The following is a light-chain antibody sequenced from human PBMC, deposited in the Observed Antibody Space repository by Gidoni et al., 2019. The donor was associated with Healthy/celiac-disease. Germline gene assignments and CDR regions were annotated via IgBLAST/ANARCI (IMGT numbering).Light chain of an antibody. CDR3: QRTYNAPRT. CDR2: SAS. J-gene: IGKJ1*01. V-gene: IGKV1-27*01. Sequence: DNQLTPSPSSLSASVGDSVTITCRVNQGISSYLNWYRQKPGNVPKLLIYSASNLQSGVPSRFSGSGSGTDFTLTISSLQPEDVATDYGQRTYNAPRTFGQGTEVEIK. CDR1: QGISSY.